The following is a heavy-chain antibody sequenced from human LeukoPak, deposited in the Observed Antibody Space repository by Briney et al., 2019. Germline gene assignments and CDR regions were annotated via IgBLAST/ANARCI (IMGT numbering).Heavy chain of an antibody. CDR2: IWYDGSNK. D-gene: IGHD2-2*01. V-gene: IGHV3-30*19. Sequence: GGSLRLSCAASGFTFSSYGMHWVRQAPGKGLEWVAVIWYDGSNKYYADSVKGRFTISRHNSKNTLYLQMNSLRAGDTAVYYCARGQDIVVVPAAGGYGMDVWGQGTTVTVSS. CDR3: ARGQDIVVVPAAGGYGMDV. J-gene: IGHJ6*02. CDR1: GFTFSSYG.